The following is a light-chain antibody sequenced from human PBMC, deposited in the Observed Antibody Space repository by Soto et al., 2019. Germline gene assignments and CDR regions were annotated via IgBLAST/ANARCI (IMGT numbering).Light chain of an antibody. J-gene: IGKJ3*01. CDR1: RTITMY. Sequence: DIQITQSPSSLSACLADRVNITCRAIRTITMYLNWYQQKSGQAPKLLINAASTLRSGVPSRFSGSGSGTDFTLTIDSLQPEDFATYSCQQSYNSPFNFGPGTKVDIK. CDR2: AAS. CDR3: QQSYNSPFN. V-gene: IGKV1-39*01.